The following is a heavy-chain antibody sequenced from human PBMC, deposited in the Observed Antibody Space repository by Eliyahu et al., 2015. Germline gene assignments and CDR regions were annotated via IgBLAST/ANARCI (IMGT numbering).Heavy chain of an antibody. CDR1: GXTFXXYA. D-gene: IGHD4-17*01. CDR3: AKENDGDYVGDAFDI. V-gene: IGHV3-23*01. CDR2: ISGSGGST. J-gene: IGHJ3*02. Sequence: EVQLLESGGGLVQPGGSLRLSCAXSGXTFXXYAMSWVRQAPGKGLEWVSAISGSGGSTYYADSVKGRFTISRDNSKNTLYLQMNSLRAEDTAVYYCAKENDGDYVGDAFDIWGQGTMVTVSS.